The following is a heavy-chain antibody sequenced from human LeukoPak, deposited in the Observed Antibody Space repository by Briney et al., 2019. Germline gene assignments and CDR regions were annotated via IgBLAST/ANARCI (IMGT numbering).Heavy chain of an antibody. V-gene: IGHV3-30*18. CDR2: ISTDGSDK. D-gene: IGHD6-13*01. J-gene: IGHJ5*02. CDR1: GFTFSDYG. Sequence: GRSLRLPCAASGFTFSDYGMQWVRQAPGKGLEWVALISTDGSDKDYADSVKGRFTLSRDNSKNTLYLQMNSLRVEDTAVYYCAKDGTSSWFGEATWGQGTLVTVSS. CDR3: AKDGTSSWFGEAT.